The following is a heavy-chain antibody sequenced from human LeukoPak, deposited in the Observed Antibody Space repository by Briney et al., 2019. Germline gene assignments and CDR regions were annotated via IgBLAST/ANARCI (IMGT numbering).Heavy chain of an antibody. J-gene: IGHJ6*02. CDR3: ARDEEPTVTTHYYYYGMDV. D-gene: IGHD4-17*01. Sequence: ASVKVSCKASGYTFTSYGIIWVRQAPGQGLEWMGWISAYNGNTNYAQKLQGRVTMTTDTSTSTAYMELRSLRSDDTAVYYCARDEEPTVTTHYYYYGMDVWGQGTTVTVSS. CDR1: GYTFTSYG. V-gene: IGHV1-18*01. CDR2: ISAYNGNT.